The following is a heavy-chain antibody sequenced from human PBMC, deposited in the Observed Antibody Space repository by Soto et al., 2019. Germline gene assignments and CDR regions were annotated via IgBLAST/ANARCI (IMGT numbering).Heavy chain of an antibody. CDR1: GASVSTGAYY. D-gene: IGHD5-18*01. CDR3: VRALRHTAMVYPWFDP. Sequence: PSETLSLTCTVSGASVSTGAYYWGWVRQRPGRGLEWIGYVYESVYTYYNMSLKSRLTISLDRSNNQFSLGLPSVTAADTAVYYCVRALRHTAMVYPWFDPWGQGTLVTVSS. J-gene: IGHJ5*02. V-gene: IGHV4-31*03. CDR2: VYESVYT.